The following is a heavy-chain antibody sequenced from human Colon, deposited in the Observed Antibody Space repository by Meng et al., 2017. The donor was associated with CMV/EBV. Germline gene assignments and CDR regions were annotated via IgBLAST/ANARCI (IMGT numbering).Heavy chain of an antibody. V-gene: IGHV1-18*04. D-gene: IGHD3-3*01. CDR1: GYSFTRFS. CDR2: ISPYNGDT. J-gene: IGHJ6*02. CDR3: ARVGVVVPGATYAMDV. Sequence: ASVKVSCKSSGYSFTRFSVSWVRQAPGQGLEWMGWISPYNGDTNYAQKFQGRVTMSTDLSTSTTYMDLRSLTSDGTTVYYCARVGVVVPGATYAMDVWGQGTSVTVSS.